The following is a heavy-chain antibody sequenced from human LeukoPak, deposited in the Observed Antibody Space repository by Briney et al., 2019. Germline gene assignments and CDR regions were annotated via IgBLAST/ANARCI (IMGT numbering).Heavy chain of an antibody. D-gene: IGHD1-20*01. J-gene: IGHJ4*02. CDR2: ISGTGFTT. CDR1: GFTLSTYA. CDR3: AKDGYNWIAFDD. V-gene: IGHV3-23*01. Sequence: GGSPRLSCAASGFTLSTYAMHWVRQAPGKGLEWVAYISGTGFTTYYADSVKGRFTISSDSSKNTLFLQMNSLRAEDTAIYYCAKDGYNWIAFDDWGQGTLVTVSS.